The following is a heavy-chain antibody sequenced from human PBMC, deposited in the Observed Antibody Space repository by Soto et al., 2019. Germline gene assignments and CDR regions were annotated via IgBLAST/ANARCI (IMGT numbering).Heavy chain of an antibody. Sequence: ESGGGVVQPGRSLRLSCVASGFTLSSYAMHWVRQAPGKGLEWMALISFNGSNKYYAVSLRGRFTISRDNSKNTLYLQMNSLRAEDTAVYYCARLQGVYCSGGSCYDRPFDYWGQGTLVTVSS. V-gene: IGHV3-30-3*01. CDR3: ARLQGVYCSGGSCYDRPFDY. D-gene: IGHD2-15*01. J-gene: IGHJ4*02. CDR1: GFTLSSYA. CDR2: ISFNGSNK.